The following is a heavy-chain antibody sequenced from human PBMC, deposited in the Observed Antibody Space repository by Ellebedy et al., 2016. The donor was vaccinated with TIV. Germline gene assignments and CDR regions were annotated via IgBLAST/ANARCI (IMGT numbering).Heavy chain of an antibody. Sequence: GGSLRLXXGASGISFDNAWMSWVRQAPGKGLEWVGRIKSKSDGGTIDYAAPVKGRFTISRDDSKNTLFLEMNSLNTEDTAVYHCTTNSWYGGDYWGQGTLVTVSS. J-gene: IGHJ4*02. CDR3: TTNSWYGGDY. V-gene: IGHV3-15*01. D-gene: IGHD6-13*01. CDR1: GISFDNAW. CDR2: IKSKSDGGTI.